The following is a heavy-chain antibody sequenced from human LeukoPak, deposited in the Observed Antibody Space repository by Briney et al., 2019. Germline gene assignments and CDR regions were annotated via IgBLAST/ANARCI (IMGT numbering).Heavy chain of an antibody. D-gene: IGHD3-16*01. J-gene: IGHJ5*02. CDR1: GFTFSAYT. Sequence: GGSLRLSCAASGFTFSAYTMNWVRQAPGKGLEWVSAVSSNSAYIYYADSLRGRFTISRDNAKSLLYLQINSLRADDTAVYYCAREGGRRRASNFDWFDPCGQGTLVTVSS. CDR3: AREGGRRRASNFDWFDP. V-gene: IGHV3-21*06. CDR2: VSSNSAYI.